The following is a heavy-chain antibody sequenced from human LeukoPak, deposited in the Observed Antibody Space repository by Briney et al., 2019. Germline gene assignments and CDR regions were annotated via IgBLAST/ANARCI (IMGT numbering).Heavy chain of an antibody. V-gene: IGHV4-59*08. CDR3: ARLPGFRDAFDI. CDR2: IYYSGST. CDR1: GGSISSYY. Sequence: PSETLSLTCTVSGGSISSYYWSWIRQPPGKGLEWIGYIYYSGSTNYNPSLKRRVTISVDTSKNQFSLKLSSVTAADTAVYYCARLPGFRDAFDIWGQGTMVTVSS. J-gene: IGHJ3*02.